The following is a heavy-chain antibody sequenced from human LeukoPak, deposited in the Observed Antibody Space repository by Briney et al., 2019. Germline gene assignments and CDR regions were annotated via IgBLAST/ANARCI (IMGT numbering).Heavy chain of an antibody. Sequence: GGSLRLSCAASGFTFSTYGMNWVRQAPGKGLEWVSAISGSGDTTYYADSVKGRFTISRDNSRNTLYLEIHSLRAEDAAVYNCAKDHNYASGSSYLVGPHYYYMDVWGKGTTVTISS. CDR1: GFTFSTYG. V-gene: IGHV3-23*01. CDR2: ISGSGDTT. J-gene: IGHJ6*03. CDR3: AKDHNYASGSSYLVGPHYYYMDV. D-gene: IGHD3-10*01.